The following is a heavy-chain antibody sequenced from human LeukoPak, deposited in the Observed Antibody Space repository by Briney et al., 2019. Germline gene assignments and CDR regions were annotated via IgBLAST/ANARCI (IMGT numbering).Heavy chain of an antibody. J-gene: IGHJ3*02. V-gene: IGHV3-20*01. CDR3: ARAIEGSSWYFDAFDI. CDR1: GFTFDDYG. Sequence: GGSLRLSCAASGFTFDDYGMSCVRQAPGKGLEWVSGINWNGGSTGYADSVKGRFTISRDNAKNSLYLQMNSLRAEDTALYHCARAIEGSSWYFDAFDIWGQGTMVTVSS. CDR2: INWNGGST. D-gene: IGHD6-13*01.